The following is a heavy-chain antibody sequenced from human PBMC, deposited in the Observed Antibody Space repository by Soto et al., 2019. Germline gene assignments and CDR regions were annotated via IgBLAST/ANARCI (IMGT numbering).Heavy chain of an antibody. Sequence: QVQLEQSGAEVKKPGASVKVSCKVSGYTFASYGISWARQAPGQGLEWMGWINTYKGNINYAQKFQGRVTMTTDTAKSPASMECRSLRSEDTALYYRARERGDYKYFDYGGQGTLVTVSS. V-gene: IGHV1-18*01. J-gene: IGHJ4*02. D-gene: IGHD4-4*01. CDR2: INTYKGNI. CDR1: GYTFASYG. CDR3: ARERGDYKYFDY.